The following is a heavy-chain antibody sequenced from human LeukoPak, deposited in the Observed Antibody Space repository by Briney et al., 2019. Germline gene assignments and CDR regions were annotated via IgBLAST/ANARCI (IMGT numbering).Heavy chain of an antibody. Sequence: SETLSLTCAVYGGSFSGYYWSWIRQPPGKGLEWIGEINHSGSTNYNPSLKSRVTISVDTSKNQFSLKLSSVTAADTAVYYCARTYYGDYEGYFVYWGQGTLVTVSS. D-gene: IGHD4-17*01. CDR2: INHSGST. CDR3: ARTYYGDYEGYFVY. J-gene: IGHJ4*02. CDR1: GGSFSGYY. V-gene: IGHV4-34*01.